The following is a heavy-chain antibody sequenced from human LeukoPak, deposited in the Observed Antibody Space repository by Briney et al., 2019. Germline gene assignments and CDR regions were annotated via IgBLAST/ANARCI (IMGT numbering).Heavy chain of an antibody. CDR3: ARDREIYYGSGSSFDY. CDR2: INTNTGSP. Sequence: ASVKVSCKASGGTFSSYAISWVRQAPGQGLEWMGWINTNTGSPTYAQGFTGRFVFSLDTSVSTAYLQISSLKAEDTAVYYCARDREIYYGSGSSFDYWGQGTLVTVSS. V-gene: IGHV7-4-1*02. J-gene: IGHJ4*02. CDR1: GGTFSSYA. D-gene: IGHD3-10*01.